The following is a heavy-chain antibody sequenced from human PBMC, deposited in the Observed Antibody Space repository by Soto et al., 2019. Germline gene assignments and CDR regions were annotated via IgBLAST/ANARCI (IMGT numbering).Heavy chain of an antibody. D-gene: IGHD1-26*01. J-gene: IGHJ4*02. V-gene: IGHV4-38-2*01. CDR2: VHHDGNA. CDR3: GRIIGATSLDS. CDR1: GCAVRSTYF. Sequence: PSATLSRTCVCFGCAVRSTYFWGWIRQPPGKGLEWIGSVHHDGNAYYPPSVLGRVTISVDTANNQVSLRLRSVTAADTAIYYCGRIIGATSLDSWGQGHRVTVS.